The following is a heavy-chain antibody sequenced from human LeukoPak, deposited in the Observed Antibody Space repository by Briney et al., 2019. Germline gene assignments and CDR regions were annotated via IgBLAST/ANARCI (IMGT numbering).Heavy chain of an antibody. CDR2: ISYDGSNK. CDR1: GFTFSSYG. Sequence: GRSLRLSCAASGFTFSSYGMHWVRQAAGKGLEWVAVISYDGSNKYYADSVKGRFTISRDNSKNTLYLQMNSLRAEDTAVYYCAKIAYYYDSSGYYDYWGQGTLVTVSS. CDR3: AKIAYYYDSSGYYDY. J-gene: IGHJ4*02. V-gene: IGHV3-30*18. D-gene: IGHD3-22*01.